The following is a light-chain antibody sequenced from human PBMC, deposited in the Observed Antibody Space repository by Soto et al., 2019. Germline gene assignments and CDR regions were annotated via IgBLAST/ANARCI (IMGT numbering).Light chain of an antibody. CDR2: GAS. V-gene: IGKV3D-15*01. CDR1: QSVSSN. J-gene: IGKJ1*01. CDR3: QPYNIWPLWT. Sequence: EIVMTQSPATLSVTPGERVTLSCRASQSVSSNLAWYQQKPGQAPRLLIYGASTRVTGIPARFSGSGSGTEFTLTISSLQSEDFADYYCQPYNIWPLWTFGQGTKVDIK.